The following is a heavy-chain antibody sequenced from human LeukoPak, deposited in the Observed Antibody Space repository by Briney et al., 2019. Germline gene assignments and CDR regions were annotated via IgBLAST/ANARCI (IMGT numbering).Heavy chain of an antibody. V-gene: IGHV3-7*01. Sequence: GGSLRISCAASGFTFSSYWMSWVRQAPGKGLEWVANIKQDGTEKYYVDSVGGRFTVSRDNAKNSLYLQMNSLRAEDTAVYYCATPSGYSSGWYPFDHWGQGTLVTVSS. CDR3: ATPSGYSSGWYPFDH. CDR1: GFTFSSYW. J-gene: IGHJ4*02. D-gene: IGHD6-19*01. CDR2: IKQDGTEK.